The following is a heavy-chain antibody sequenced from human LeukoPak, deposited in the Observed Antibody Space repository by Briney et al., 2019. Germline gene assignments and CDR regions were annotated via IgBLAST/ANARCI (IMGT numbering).Heavy chain of an antibody. V-gene: IGHV1-2*02. D-gene: IGHD5-12*01. Sequence: ASVKVSCKASGYTFTDYYMHWVRQAPGQGLQWMGWINPNSGGTNYAQKFQGRVTMTRDTSISTAYMELSRLRSEDTAVYYCAAGTPNIVAHDAFDIWGQGTMVTVSS. CDR3: AAGTPNIVAHDAFDI. CDR2: INPNSGGT. J-gene: IGHJ3*02. CDR1: GYTFTDYY.